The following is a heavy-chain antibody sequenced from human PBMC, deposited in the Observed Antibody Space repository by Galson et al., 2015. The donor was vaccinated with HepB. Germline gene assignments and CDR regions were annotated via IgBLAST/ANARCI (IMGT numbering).Heavy chain of an antibody. CDR1: GFTFSSYA. CDR3: ASSRVPLTYCSGGSCSDFDY. V-gene: IGHV3-30*04. D-gene: IGHD2-15*01. CDR2: ISYDGSNK. Sequence: SLRLSCAASGFTFSSYAMHWVRQAPGKGLEWVAVISYDGSNKYYADSVKGRFTISRDNSKNTLYLQMNSLRAEDTAVYYCASSRVPLTYCSGGSCSDFDYWGQGTLVTVSS. J-gene: IGHJ4*02.